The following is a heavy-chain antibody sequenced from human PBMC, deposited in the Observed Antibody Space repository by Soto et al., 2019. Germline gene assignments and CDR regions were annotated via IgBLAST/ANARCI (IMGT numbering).Heavy chain of an antibody. J-gene: IGHJ6*03. D-gene: IGHD3-10*01. V-gene: IGHV3-21*01. CDR3: ARAPIYGSGSYSATDYYYYYMDV. CDR1: GFTFSSYS. CDR2: ISSSSSYI. Sequence: GGSLRLSCAASGFTFSSYSMNWVRQAPGKGLEWVSSISSSSSYIYYADSVKGRFTISRDNAKNSLYLQMNSLRAEDTAVYYCARAPIYGSGSYSATDYYYYYMDVWGKGTTVTVSS.